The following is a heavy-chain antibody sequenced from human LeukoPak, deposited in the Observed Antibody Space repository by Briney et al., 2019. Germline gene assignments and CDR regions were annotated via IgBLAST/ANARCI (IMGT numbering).Heavy chain of an antibody. Sequence: GGSLRLSCAASGFTFDDYAMHWVRQAPGKGLEWVSLISGDGGSTYYADSVKGRFTNSRDNSKNSLYLQMNSLRTEDTALYYCAKDKGGWLQLSYWGQGTLVTVSS. CDR2: ISGDGGST. CDR3: AKDKGGWLQLSY. V-gene: IGHV3-43*02. D-gene: IGHD5-24*01. CDR1: GFTFDDYA. J-gene: IGHJ4*02.